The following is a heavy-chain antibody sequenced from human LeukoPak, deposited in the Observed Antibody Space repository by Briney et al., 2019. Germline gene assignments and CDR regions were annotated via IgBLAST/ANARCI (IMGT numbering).Heavy chain of an antibody. CDR2: INEDGSTT. V-gene: IGHV3-74*01. D-gene: IGHD4-11*01. Sequence: PGGSLRLSCAASGFTFSSNWMHWVRQAPGKGLVWVSRINEDGSTTNYADSVKGRFTISRDNAKNSLYLQMNSLRDEDTAVYYRAKDLYSNYGPADYWGQGNLVTVSS. CDR1: GFTFSSNW. J-gene: IGHJ4*02. CDR3: AKDLYSNYGPADY.